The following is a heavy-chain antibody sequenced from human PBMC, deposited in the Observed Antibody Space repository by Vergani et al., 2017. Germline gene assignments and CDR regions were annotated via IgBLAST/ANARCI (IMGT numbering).Heavy chain of an antibody. D-gene: IGHD3-10*01. CDR2: IYYSGST. CDR3: ARELADLTMVRGGAGFDP. V-gene: IGHV4-31*03. Sequence: QVQLQESGPGLVKPSQTLSLTFTVSGGSISSGGYYWSWIRQHPGNGLEWIGYIYYSGSTYYTPSLTSRVTISVDTSKNKVSLKRSSVTAADTAVYYCARELADLTMVRGGAGFDPWGQGTLVTVSS. CDR1: GGSISSGGYY. J-gene: IGHJ5*02.